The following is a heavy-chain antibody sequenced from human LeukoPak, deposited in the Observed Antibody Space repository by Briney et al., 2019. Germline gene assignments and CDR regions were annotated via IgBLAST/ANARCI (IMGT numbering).Heavy chain of an antibody. Sequence: GGSLKLSCATSGFTVSGNYRSWVRQVPGQGLEWISVIYTGGGTAYADSVKGRFTISRDNSKNTLYLQMNSLRAEDTAVYYCARYFLFTNSLYSGAFAIWGQRTMVTVSS. V-gene: IGHV3-66*01. CDR2: IYTGGGT. CDR3: ARYFLFTNSLYSGAFAI. D-gene: IGHD6-13*01. CDR1: GFTVSGNY. J-gene: IGHJ3*02.